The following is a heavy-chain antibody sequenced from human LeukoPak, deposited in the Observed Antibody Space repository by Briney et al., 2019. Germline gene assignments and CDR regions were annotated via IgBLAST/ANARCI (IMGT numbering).Heavy chain of an antibody. V-gene: IGHV3-30*04. J-gene: IGHJ4*02. Sequence: GGSLRLSCVASGFTFSTYAMHWVRQAPGKGLEWVTLISYDGTDKYYADSVRGRFTVSRDNSKNTLYLQMNSLITEDTAAYYCARDRSPQLYGYFDSWGQGTLVTVSS. CDR2: ISYDGTDK. D-gene: IGHD2-15*01. CDR1: GFTFSTYA. CDR3: ARDRSPQLYGYFDS.